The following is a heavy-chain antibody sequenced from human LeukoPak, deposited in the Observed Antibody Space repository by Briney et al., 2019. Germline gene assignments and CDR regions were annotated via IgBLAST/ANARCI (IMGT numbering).Heavy chain of an antibody. J-gene: IGHJ4*02. Sequence: SETLSLTCAGSVGSISSRDFPGLWIRQPPGKGLEWIGYILHTGHSSYNPSLKSRVTISVDMSKNQLSLRLTSVTAADTAVYYCARGFYGAGSHFDYWGQGTLVTVSS. CDR3: ARGFYGAGSHFDY. V-gene: IGHV4-30-2*01. CDR2: ILHTGHS. CDR1: VGSISSRDFP. D-gene: IGHD3-10*01.